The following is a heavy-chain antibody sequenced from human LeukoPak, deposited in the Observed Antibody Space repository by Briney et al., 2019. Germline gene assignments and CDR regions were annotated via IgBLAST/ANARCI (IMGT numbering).Heavy chain of an antibody. J-gene: IGHJ5*02. CDR3: ARARRAEYSSGWYWFDP. CDR2: IIPIFGTA. Sequence: ASVKVSCKASGGTFSSYAISWVRQAPGQGLEWMGGIIPIFGTANYAQKFQGRVTITADESTSTAYMELSSLRSEDTAVYYCARARRAEYSSGWYWFDPWGQGTLVTVSS. V-gene: IGHV1-69*13. D-gene: IGHD6-19*01. CDR1: GGTFSSYA.